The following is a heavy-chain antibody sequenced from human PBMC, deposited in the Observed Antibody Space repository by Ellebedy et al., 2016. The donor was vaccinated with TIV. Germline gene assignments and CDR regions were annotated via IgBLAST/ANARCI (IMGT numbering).Heavy chain of an antibody. J-gene: IGHJ4*02. Sequence: SETLSLXCTVSGGSISSGDYYWSWIRQPPGKGLEWIGYIYYSGSTYYNPSLKSRVTISVDTSKNQFSLKLSSVTAADTAVYYCARVGTYYDFWSDPPRDYWGQGTLVTVSS. D-gene: IGHD3-3*01. CDR1: GGSISSGDYY. CDR3: ARVGTYYDFWSDPPRDY. V-gene: IGHV4-30-4*01. CDR2: IYYSGST.